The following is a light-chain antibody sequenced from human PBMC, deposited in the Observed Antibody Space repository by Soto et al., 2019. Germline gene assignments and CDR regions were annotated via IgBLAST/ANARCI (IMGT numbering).Light chain of an antibody. CDR3: AAWDDSLNGYV. Sequence: QSVLTQPPSASGTPGQTVTISCSGGTSNIGTNSIAWYQQLPGTAPKLLIHSNNQRPSGVPGRFSGSKSGTSASLAISGLQSEDEADYFCAAWDDSLNGYVFGTGTKVTVL. V-gene: IGLV1-44*01. J-gene: IGLJ1*01. CDR1: TSNIGTNS. CDR2: SNN.